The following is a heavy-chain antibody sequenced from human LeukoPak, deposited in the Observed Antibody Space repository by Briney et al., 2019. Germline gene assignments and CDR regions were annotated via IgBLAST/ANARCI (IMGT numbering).Heavy chain of an antibody. CDR2: IYYSGST. Sequence: SETLSLTCTVSGGSISSHYWSWIRQPPGKGLEWIGYIYYSGSTNYNPSLKSRVTISVDTSKNQFSLKLSSVTAADTAVYYCARGPPGRVLEWSWLLLNGGHWFDPWGQGTLVTVSS. CDR1: GGSISSHY. D-gene: IGHD3-3*01. V-gene: IGHV4-59*11. CDR3: ARGPPGRVLEWSWLLLNGGHWFDP. J-gene: IGHJ5*02.